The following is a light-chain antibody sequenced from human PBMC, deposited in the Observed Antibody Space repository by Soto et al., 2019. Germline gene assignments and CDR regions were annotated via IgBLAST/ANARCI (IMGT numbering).Light chain of an antibody. V-gene: IGLV2-14*01. CDR3: SSYTTSPLSYD. CDR1: SSDVGGYNY. J-gene: IGLJ1*01. CDR2: DVS. Sequence: QSALTQPASVSGSPGQSITISCTGTSSDVGGYNYVSWYQQHPGKVPRLMIYDVSNRPSGVSNRFSGSKSGNTASLTISGLQAEDEADYYCSSYTTSPLSYDFGTGTKVTVL.